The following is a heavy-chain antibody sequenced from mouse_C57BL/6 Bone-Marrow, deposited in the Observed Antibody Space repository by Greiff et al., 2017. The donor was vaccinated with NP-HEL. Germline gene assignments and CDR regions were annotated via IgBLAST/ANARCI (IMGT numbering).Heavy chain of an antibody. CDR1: GFNIKDDY. Sequence: VQLKQSGAELVRPGASVKLSCTASGFNIKDDYMHWVKQRPEQGLEWIGWIDPENGDTEYASKFQGKATITADTSSNPAYLQLSSLTSEDTAVYYCTMVPYAMDYWGQGTSVTVSS. J-gene: IGHJ4*01. D-gene: IGHD2-2*01. CDR3: TMVPYAMDY. V-gene: IGHV14-4*01. CDR2: IDPENGDT.